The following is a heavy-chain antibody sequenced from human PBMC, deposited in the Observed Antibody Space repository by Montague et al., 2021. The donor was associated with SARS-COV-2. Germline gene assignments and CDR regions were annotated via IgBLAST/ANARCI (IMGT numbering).Heavy chain of an antibody. J-gene: IGHJ6*02. Sequence: PALVKPTQTLTLTCTFSGFSLNTRGVGVGWVRLPPGKALEWLALIYWDDDKRYSPSLRSRVIISKDTSKKQVVLKMTNVDPADTATYYCAHTVLWIGDSLPTNIFAMDVWGQGTTVTVSS. CDR3: AHTVLWIGDSLPTNIFAMDV. V-gene: IGHV2-5*02. D-gene: IGHD3-9*01. CDR1: GFSLNTRGVG. CDR2: IYWDDDK.